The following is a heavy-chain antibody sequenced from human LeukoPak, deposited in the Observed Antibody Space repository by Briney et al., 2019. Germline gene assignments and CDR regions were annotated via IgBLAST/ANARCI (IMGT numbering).Heavy chain of an antibody. V-gene: IGHV3-30*18. Sequence: GGPLRLSCAASGSTFSSYGMHWVRQAPGKGLEWVAVISYDGSNKYYADSVKGRFTISRDNSKNTLYLQMNSLRAEDTAVYYCAKEESQWLVRPGFDYWGQGTLVTVSS. D-gene: IGHD6-19*01. J-gene: IGHJ4*02. CDR2: ISYDGSNK. CDR3: AKEESQWLVRPGFDY. CDR1: GSTFSSYG.